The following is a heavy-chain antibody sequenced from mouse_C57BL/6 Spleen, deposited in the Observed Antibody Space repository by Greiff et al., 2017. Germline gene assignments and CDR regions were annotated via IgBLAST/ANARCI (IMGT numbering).Heavy chain of an antibody. D-gene: IGHD2-10*01. V-gene: IGHV2-6-1*01. CDR2: IWSDGST. CDR1: GFSLTSYG. Sequence: VKLMESGPGLVAPSQSLSITCTVSGFSLTSYGVHWVRQPPGKGLEWLVVIWSDGSTTYNSALKSRLSISKDNSKSQVFLKMNSLQTDDTAMYXCARHRILHYYAMDYWGQGTSVTVSS. CDR3: ARHRILHYYAMDY. J-gene: IGHJ4*01.